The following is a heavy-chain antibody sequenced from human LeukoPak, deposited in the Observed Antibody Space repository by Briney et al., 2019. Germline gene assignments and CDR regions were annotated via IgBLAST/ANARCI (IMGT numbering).Heavy chain of an antibody. CDR1: GFTFSSYG. V-gene: IGHV3-30*18. D-gene: IGHD5-24*01. Sequence: GGSLRLSCAASGFTFSSYGVHWVRQAPGKGLEWVAVISYDGSNKYYADSVKGRFTISRDNSKNTLYLQMNSLRAEDTAVYYCAKPDGYNYHTYFDYWGRGTLVTVSS. J-gene: IGHJ4*02. CDR2: ISYDGSNK. CDR3: AKPDGYNYHTYFDY.